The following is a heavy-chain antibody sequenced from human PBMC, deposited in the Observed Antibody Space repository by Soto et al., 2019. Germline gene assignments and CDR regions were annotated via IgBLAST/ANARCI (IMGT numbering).Heavy chain of an antibody. Sequence: ASVKVSCKASGFTFSGYFIHWVLQPPGQGLEWMGWINPDSGDTSYTQKFQGRVTMTRDTSINTVYLELSRLRSDDTAVYYCARVPPFYGDYSYYYYGLDVWGPGTTVTVSS. CDR3: ARVPPFYGDYSYYYYGLDV. J-gene: IGHJ6*02. CDR2: INPDSGDT. V-gene: IGHV1-2*02. D-gene: IGHD4-17*01. CDR1: GFTFSGYF.